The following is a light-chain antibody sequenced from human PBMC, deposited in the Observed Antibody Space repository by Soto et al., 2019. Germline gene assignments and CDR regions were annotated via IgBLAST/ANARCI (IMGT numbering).Light chain of an antibody. J-gene: IGKJ4*02. Sequence: EVVLTQSPATLSLSPGERATLSCGASQSISSIYLDRYQQKPGLAPRLLMYDVSKRFTGTPHRLSGSGSGAAFSLTITALEAGASGVYYWQQFGTSLTFGGVTKVEVK. CDR3: QQFGTSLT. V-gene: IGKV3D-20*01. CDR1: QSISSIY. CDR2: DVS.